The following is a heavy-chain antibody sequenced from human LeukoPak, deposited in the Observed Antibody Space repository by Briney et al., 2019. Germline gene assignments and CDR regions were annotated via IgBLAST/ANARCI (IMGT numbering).Heavy chain of an antibody. CDR1: GYTFTCYA. CDR3: TRDLTISGPIGI. V-gene: IGHV1-2*06. D-gene: IGHD3-9*01. CDR2: IDPNSGGT. Sequence: ASVTVSCKASGYTFTCYAMHWVRQAPGQGLEWVGRIDPNSGGTNYAQDFQGRVTITRDTSINTAYMELSSLRSDDTAMYYCTRDLTISGPIGIWGQGTLVTVSA. J-gene: IGHJ4*02.